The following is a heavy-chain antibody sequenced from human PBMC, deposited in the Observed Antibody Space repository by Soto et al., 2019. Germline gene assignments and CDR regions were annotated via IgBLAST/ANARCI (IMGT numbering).Heavy chain of an antibody. D-gene: IGHD3-3*01. V-gene: IGHV3-23*01. CDR2: ISGSGFRT. Sequence: EMQLLESGGGLVQPGGSLRLACAASGFSFSNYAMTWVRQAPGKGLEWVAIISGSGFRTYYAGSVKGRITISRDNSKNTLYLRLNSLRAEETAVYYCAKADRDFWSGYFRHYFDTWGQGTLVTVSS. CDR3: AKADRDFWSGYFRHYFDT. J-gene: IGHJ4*02. CDR1: GFSFSNYA.